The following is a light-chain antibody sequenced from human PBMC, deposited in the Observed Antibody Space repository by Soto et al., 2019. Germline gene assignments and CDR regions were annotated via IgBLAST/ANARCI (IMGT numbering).Light chain of an antibody. Sequence: DIQMTQSPSSLSASVGARVTITCRASQTIIRYLNWYQQKPGRAPNLLIYAASSLHTGVPSRFSASGAGTEFTLSISSLQPEDSATYYCQQSYSTLFTFGPGTRVEI. J-gene: IGKJ3*01. CDR2: AAS. CDR1: QTIIRY. V-gene: IGKV1-39*01. CDR3: QQSYSTLFT.